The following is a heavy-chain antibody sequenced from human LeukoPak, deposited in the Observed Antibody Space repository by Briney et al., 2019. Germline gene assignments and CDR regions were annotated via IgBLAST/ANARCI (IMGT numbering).Heavy chain of an antibody. Sequence: PSETLSLTCTVSGGSISSGGYYWSWIRQHPGKGLEWIGYIYYSGSTYYNPSLKSRVTISVDTSKNQFSLNQSSVTAADTAVYYCASRNNYGYFDYWGQGTLVTVSS. V-gene: IGHV4-31*03. J-gene: IGHJ4*02. D-gene: IGHD5-18*01. CDR2: IYYSGST. CDR1: GGSISSGGYY. CDR3: ASRNNYGYFDY.